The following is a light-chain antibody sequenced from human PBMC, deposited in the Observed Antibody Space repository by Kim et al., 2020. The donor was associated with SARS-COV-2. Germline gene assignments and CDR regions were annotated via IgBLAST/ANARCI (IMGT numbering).Light chain of an antibody. CDR3: QQYGSSSWT. CDR1: QSVSSSY. J-gene: IGKJ1*01. Sequence: GERATLPRRASQSVSSSYLAWYQQKPGQAPRLLIYGASSRATGIPDRISGSGSGTDFTLTISRLEPEDFAVYYCQQYGSSSWTFGQGTKVDIQ. CDR2: GAS. V-gene: IGKV3-20*01.